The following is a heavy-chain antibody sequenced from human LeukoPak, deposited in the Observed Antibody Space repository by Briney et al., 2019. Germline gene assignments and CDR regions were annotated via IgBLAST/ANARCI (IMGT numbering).Heavy chain of an antibody. D-gene: IGHD2-2*01. CDR1: GFTFSSYA. J-gene: IGHJ6*02. Sequence: QPGASLRLSCAASGFTFSSYAMSWVRQALGKGLEWVSAISGSGGSTYYADSVKGRFTISRDNSKNTLYLQMNSLRAEDTAVYYCAKAWPYCSSTSCYQANYYGMDVWGQGTTVTVSS. CDR2: ISGSGGST. CDR3: AKAWPYCSSTSCYQANYYGMDV. V-gene: IGHV3-23*01.